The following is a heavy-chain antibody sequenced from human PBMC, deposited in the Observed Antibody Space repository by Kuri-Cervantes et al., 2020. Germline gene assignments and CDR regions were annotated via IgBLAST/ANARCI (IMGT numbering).Heavy chain of an antibody. CDR1: GFTFSDYY. CDR3: AKDIGAQKYYFDY. CDR2: ISSSGSTI. D-gene: IGHD3-16*01. Sequence: GESLKISCAASGFTFSDYYMSWIRQAPGKGLEWVSYISSSGSTIYYADSVKGRFTISRDNAKNSLYLQMNSLRAEDTALYYCAKDIGAQKYYFDYWGQGTLVTVSS. V-gene: IGHV3-11*01. J-gene: IGHJ4*02.